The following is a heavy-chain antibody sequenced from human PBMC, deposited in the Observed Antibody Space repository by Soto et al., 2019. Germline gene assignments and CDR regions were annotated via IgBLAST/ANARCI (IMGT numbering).Heavy chain of an antibody. Sequence: EVQLVESGGGLVQPGGSLRLSCAGSGFTFSSYSMNWVRQAPGKGLEWVSYISSSSSTIYYADSVKGRFTISRDNAKNSLYLQMNSLRAEDTAVYYCAREPLWFGELLLDYWGQGTLVTVSS. J-gene: IGHJ4*02. V-gene: IGHV3-48*01. CDR1: GFTFSSYS. D-gene: IGHD3-10*01. CDR3: AREPLWFGELLLDY. CDR2: ISSSSSTI.